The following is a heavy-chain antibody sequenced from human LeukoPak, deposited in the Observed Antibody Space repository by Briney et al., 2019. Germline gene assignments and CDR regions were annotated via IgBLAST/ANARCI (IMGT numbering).Heavy chain of an antibody. V-gene: IGHV4-30-4*01. CDR1: GDSISSGDYD. J-gene: IGHJ4*02. D-gene: IGHD6-13*01. CDR3: ARGDSSSWYFDY. CDR2: IYYSGST. Sequence: PSETLSLTCTVSGDSISSGDYDWGSSRQPPGKGLEWIGYIYYSGSTYYNPSLKSRVTISVDTSKNQFSLKLSSVTAADTAVYYCARGDSSSWYFDYWGQGTLVTVSS.